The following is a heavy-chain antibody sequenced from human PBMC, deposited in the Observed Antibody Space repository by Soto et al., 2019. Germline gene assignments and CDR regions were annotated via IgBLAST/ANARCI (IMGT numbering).Heavy chain of an antibody. V-gene: IGHV3-23*01. CDR3: AKLYYYDSSGYSPSEFYYFDY. CDR2: MTSGGST. D-gene: IGHD3-22*01. J-gene: IGHJ4*02. Sequence: GGSLRLSCAASGFTFSNYAMNWVRQAPGRGLEWVSSMTSGGSTYYADSVKGRFTISRDNSKNTLYLQMNSLRAEDTAVYYCAKLYYYDSSGYSPSEFYYFDYWGQGTLVTVSS. CDR1: GFTFSNYA.